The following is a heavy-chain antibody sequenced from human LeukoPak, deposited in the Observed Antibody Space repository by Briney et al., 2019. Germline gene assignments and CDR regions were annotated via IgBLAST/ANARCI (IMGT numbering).Heavy chain of an antibody. CDR2: INTNTGNP. D-gene: IGHD6-19*01. Sequence: GASVKVSCKASGGTFSSYAISWVRQAPGQGLEWMGWINTNTGNPTYAQGFTGRFVFSLDTSVSTAYLQISSLKAEDTAVYYCAKDLRSSGWEFDYWGQGTLVTVSS. J-gene: IGHJ4*02. CDR1: GGTFSSYA. V-gene: IGHV7-4-1*02. CDR3: AKDLRSSGWEFDY.